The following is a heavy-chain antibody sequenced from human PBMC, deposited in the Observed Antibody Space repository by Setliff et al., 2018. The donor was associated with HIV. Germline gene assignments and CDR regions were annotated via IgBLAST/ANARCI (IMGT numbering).Heavy chain of an antibody. D-gene: IGHD7-27*01. V-gene: IGHV3-72*01. Sequence: GGSLRLSCAASGFTFSSYVMHWVRQSPGKGLEWVGRTRNKANSYTTEYAASVKVRFSISRDNSKNSLYLQMNSLRAEDTAVYYCARIANLYYMDVWGKGTTVTVSS. CDR2: TRNKANSYTT. CDR3: ARIANLYYMDV. J-gene: IGHJ6*03. CDR1: GFTFSSYV.